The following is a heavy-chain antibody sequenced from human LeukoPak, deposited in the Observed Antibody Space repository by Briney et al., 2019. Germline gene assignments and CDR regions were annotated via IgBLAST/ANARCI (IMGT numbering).Heavy chain of an antibody. Sequence: SQTLSLTCTVSGGSISSGGYYWSWIRQHPGKGLEWIGYIYYSGSTYYNPSLKSRVTISVDTSKNQFSLKLSSVTAADTAVYYCATSFRFWSGSNDYWGQGTLVTVSS. CDR3: ATSFRFWSGSNDY. V-gene: IGHV4-31*03. D-gene: IGHD3-3*01. CDR2: IYYSGST. J-gene: IGHJ4*02. CDR1: GGSISSGGYY.